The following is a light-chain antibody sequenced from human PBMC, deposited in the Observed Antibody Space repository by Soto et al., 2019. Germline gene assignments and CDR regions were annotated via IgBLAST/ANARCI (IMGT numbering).Light chain of an antibody. CDR1: QGISSW. CDR2: TAS. CDR3: QQANSFPLT. J-gene: IGKJ4*01. V-gene: IGKV1-12*01. Sequence: DIQMTQSPSSVSASVGDRVTITCRASQGISSWLAWYQQKPGKAPNLLIHTASSLQSGVPSRFRSSRTGTDIILTISSPQPKDFASYYGQQANSFPLTFRGGTKGEIK.